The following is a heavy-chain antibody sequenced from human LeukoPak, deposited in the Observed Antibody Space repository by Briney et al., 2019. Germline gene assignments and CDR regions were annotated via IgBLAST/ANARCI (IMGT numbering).Heavy chain of an antibody. CDR3: AKDGLRFLEWLLSLDY. Sequence: PGGSLRLSRAASGFTFSSYGMHWVRQAPGKGLEWVAFIRYAGSNKYYADSVKGRFTISRDNSKNTLYLQMNSLRAEDTAVYYCAKDGLRFLEWLLSLDYWGQGTLVTVSS. J-gene: IGHJ4*02. CDR1: GFTFSSYG. D-gene: IGHD3-3*01. V-gene: IGHV3-30*02. CDR2: IRYAGSNK.